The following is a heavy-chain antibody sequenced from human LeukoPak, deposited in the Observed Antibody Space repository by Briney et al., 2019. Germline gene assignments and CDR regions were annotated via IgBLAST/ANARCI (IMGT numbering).Heavy chain of an antibody. V-gene: IGHV4-34*01. Sequence: PSETLSLTCAVYGGSFSGYYWSWIRQPPGKGLEWIGEINHSGSTNYNPSLKSRVTISVDTSKNQFSLKPSSVTAADTAVYYCARTAIWLRYFDYWGQGTLVTVSS. J-gene: IGHJ4*02. D-gene: IGHD5-18*01. CDR1: GGSFSGYY. CDR2: INHSGST. CDR3: ARTAIWLRYFDY.